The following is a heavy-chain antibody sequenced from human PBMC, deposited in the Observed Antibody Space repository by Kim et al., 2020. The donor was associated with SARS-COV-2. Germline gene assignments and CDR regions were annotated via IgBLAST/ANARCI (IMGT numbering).Heavy chain of an antibody. D-gene: IGHD3-3*01. J-gene: IGHJ6*02. CDR1: GGSFSGYY. Sequence: SETLSLTCAVYGGSFSGYYWSWIRQPPGKGLEWIGEINHSGSTNYNPSLKSRVTISVDTSKNQFSLKLSSVTAADTAVYYCARGLVIKGYYDFWSGYRPLYGMDVWGQGTTVTVSS. CDR2: INHSGST. V-gene: IGHV4-34*01. CDR3: ARGLVIKGYYDFWSGYRPLYGMDV.